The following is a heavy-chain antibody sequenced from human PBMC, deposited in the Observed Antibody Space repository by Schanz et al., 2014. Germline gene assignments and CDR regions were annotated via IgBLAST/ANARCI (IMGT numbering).Heavy chain of an antibody. CDR1: GGTFSSYT. V-gene: IGHV1-69*02. CDR3: ARLDSSSWYPRY. Sequence: QVQLVQSGAEVKKPGASVKVSCKLSGGTFSSYTISWMRQAPGQGLEWMGKIIPVLNIATYAQKFQGRVTITADKSTFTAYMDVSSLRSEDTAVYYCARLDSSSWYPRYWGQGTLVTVSS. D-gene: IGHD6-13*01. CDR2: IIPVLNIA. J-gene: IGHJ4*02.